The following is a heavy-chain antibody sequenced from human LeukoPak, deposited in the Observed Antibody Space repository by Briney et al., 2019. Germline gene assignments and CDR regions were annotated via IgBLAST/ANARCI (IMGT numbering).Heavy chain of an antibody. CDR3: ARESPEWRYFDY. CDR2: ISASGGGT. J-gene: IGHJ4*02. V-gene: IGHV3-23*01. D-gene: IGHD2-8*01. Sequence: GGSLRLSCAASGFTFSSDGMSWVRQAPGKGLEWLSSISASGGGTVYADSVKGRFTISRDNAKNSLYLQTNSLRAEDTAVYYCARESPEWRYFDYWGQGTLVTVSS. CDR1: GFTFSSDG.